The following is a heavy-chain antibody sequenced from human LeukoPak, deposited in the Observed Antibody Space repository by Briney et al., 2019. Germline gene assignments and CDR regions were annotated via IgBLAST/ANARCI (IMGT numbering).Heavy chain of an antibody. J-gene: IGHJ4*02. CDR2: ISSNGGST. CDR1: GFTFSSYA. CDR3: ARLRGGNSDY. Sequence: GGSLRLSCAASGFTFSSYAMHWVRQAPGKGLEYVSAISSNGGSTYYANSVKGRFTISRDNSKNTLYLQMGSLRAEDMAVYYCARLRGGNSDYWGQGTLVTVSS. D-gene: IGHD4-23*01. V-gene: IGHV3-64*01.